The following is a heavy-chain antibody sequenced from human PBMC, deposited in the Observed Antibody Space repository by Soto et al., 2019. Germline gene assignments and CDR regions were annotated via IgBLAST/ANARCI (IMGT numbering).Heavy chain of an antibody. CDR3: ARDAPPLAYYYDPNWFDP. D-gene: IGHD3-22*01. J-gene: IGHJ5*02. CDR2: ISSSSTI. V-gene: IGHV3-48*02. Sequence: EVQLVESGGGLVQPGGSLRLSCAASGFTFSSYSMNWVRQAPGKGLEWVSYISSSSTIYYADSVKGRFTISRDNAKNSLYLQMNSLRDEDTAVYYCARDAPPLAYYYDPNWFDPWGQGTLVTVSS. CDR1: GFTFSSYS.